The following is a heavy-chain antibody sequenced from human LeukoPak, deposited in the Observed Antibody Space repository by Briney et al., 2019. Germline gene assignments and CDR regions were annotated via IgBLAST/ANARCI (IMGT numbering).Heavy chain of an antibody. CDR1: DASINIYY. J-gene: IGHJ4*02. V-gene: IGHV4-59*01. CDR2: IYNSGST. CDR3: ARGYNYGAHYWFDY. D-gene: IGHD5-18*01. Sequence: SETLSLTCTVSDASINIYYWSWIRQPPGKGLEWIGYIYNSGSTNYNPSLRRRVTISMDTSKKQFSLKLTSVTAADTAMYYCARGYNYGAHYWFDYWGQGTLVTVSS.